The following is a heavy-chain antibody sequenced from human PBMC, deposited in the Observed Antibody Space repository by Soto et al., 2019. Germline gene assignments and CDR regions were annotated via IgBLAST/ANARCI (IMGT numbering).Heavy chain of an antibody. CDR3: AGDPYYYDSSGYYDF. J-gene: IGHJ4*02. D-gene: IGHD3-22*01. Sequence: ASVKVSCKASGYTFTEYAIHWMRQAPGQRLEWMGWINTGNGNTKYSQRFQGRVTITRDTSASTAYMELSSLRGEDTAVYYCAGDPYYYDSSGYYDFWGQGTLVTVSS. V-gene: IGHV1-3*04. CDR1: GYTFTEYA. CDR2: INTGNGNT.